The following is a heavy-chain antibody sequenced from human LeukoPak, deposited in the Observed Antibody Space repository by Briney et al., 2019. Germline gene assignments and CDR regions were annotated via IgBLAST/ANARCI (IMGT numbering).Heavy chain of an antibody. J-gene: IGHJ6*03. Sequence: SVKVSCKASGGTFSSYAISWVRQAPGQGLEWMGGIIPIFGTANYAQKLQGRVTMTTDTSTSTAYMELRSLRSDDTAVYYCARAGSSSWYLPDYYYYYXDXWGXXTTXTIS. V-gene: IGHV1-69*05. CDR2: IIPIFGTA. CDR3: ARAGSSSWYLPDYYYYYXDX. CDR1: GGTFSSYA. D-gene: IGHD6-13*01.